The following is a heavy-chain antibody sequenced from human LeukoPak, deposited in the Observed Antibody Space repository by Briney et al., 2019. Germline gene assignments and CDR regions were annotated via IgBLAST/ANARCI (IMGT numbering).Heavy chain of an antibody. D-gene: IGHD3-22*01. CDR1: GFTFSSYW. V-gene: IGHV3-74*01. Sequence: PGGSLRLSCAASGFTFSSYWTHWVRQAPGKGLVWVSRINSDGSSTSYADSVKGRFTISRDNAKNTLYLQMNSLRAEDTAVYYCAREVYYDSSGSDAFDIWGQGTMVTVSS. CDR2: INSDGSST. CDR3: AREVYYDSSGSDAFDI. J-gene: IGHJ3*02.